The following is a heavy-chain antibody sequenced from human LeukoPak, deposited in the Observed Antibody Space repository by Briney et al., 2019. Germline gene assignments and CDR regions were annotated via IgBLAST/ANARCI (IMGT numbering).Heavy chain of an antibody. Sequence: ASVKVSCKASGYTFTSYYMHWVRQAPGQGLEWMGIINPSGGSTSYAQKFQGRVTITRDTSASTAYMELSSLRSEDTAVYYCARVGTIYGYDYWGQGTLVTVSS. CDR1: GYTFTSYY. D-gene: IGHD5-18*01. CDR2: INPSGGST. J-gene: IGHJ4*02. CDR3: ARVGTIYGYDY. V-gene: IGHV1-46*01.